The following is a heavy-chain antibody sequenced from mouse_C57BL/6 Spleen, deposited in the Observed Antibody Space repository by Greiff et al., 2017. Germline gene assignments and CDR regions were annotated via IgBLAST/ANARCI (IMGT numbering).Heavy chain of an antibody. D-gene: IGHD2-13*01. V-gene: IGHV1-42*01. J-gene: IGHJ2*01. CDR1: GYSFTGYY. Sequence: VQLKQSGPELVKPGASVKISCKASGYSFTGYYMNWVKQSPEKSLEWIGEINPSTGGTTYNQKFKAKATLTVYKSSSTAYMQLKSLTSEDSAVYYCASQSGGGDGDYFDYWGQGTTLTVSS. CDR3: ASQSGGGDGDYFDY. CDR2: INPSTGGT.